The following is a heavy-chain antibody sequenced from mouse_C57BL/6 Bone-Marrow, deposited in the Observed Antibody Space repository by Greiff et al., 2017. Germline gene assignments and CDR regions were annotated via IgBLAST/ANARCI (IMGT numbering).Heavy chain of an antibody. J-gene: IGHJ3*01. Sequence: EVQLQESGAELVRPGASVQLSCTASGFNIKDDYMHWVKQRPEQGLEWIGWIDPENGDTEYASKFQGKATITADTSSNTAYLQLSSLTSEDTAVYYCSLYYDYAWFAYWGQGTLVTVSA. CDR3: SLYYDYAWFAY. CDR2: IDPENGDT. V-gene: IGHV14-4*01. CDR1: GFNIKDDY. D-gene: IGHD2-4*01.